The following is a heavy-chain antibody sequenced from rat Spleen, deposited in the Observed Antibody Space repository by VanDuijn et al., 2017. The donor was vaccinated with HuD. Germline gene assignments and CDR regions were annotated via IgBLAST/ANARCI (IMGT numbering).Heavy chain of an antibody. CDR3: ARADVAGLSTDGI. CDR1: GFSLISNS. CDR2: IWGDGST. D-gene: IGHD1-2*01. Sequence: QVQLKESGPGLVQPSQTLSLICTVSGFSLISNSVHWVRQPPGKGLEWMGGIWGDGSTDYNSALKSRRCISRDTSKSQIYLKMNSLQIEDTATYFCARADVAGLSTDGIWGQGIMVTVSS. J-gene: IGHJ2*01. V-gene: IGHV2-1*01.